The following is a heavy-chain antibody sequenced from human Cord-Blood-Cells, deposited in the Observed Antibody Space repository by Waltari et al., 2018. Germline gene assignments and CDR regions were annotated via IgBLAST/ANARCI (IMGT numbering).Heavy chain of an antibody. CDR2: ISNEGRNK. CDR1: GFTFSSYA. V-gene: IGHV3-30*04. J-gene: IGHJ3*02. CDR3: ARDGAARPAFDI. Sequence: QVQLVESGGGVVQPGRSLRLSCAASGFTFSSYAMHWVRQAPGKGVGWVAVISNEGRNKYYADSVKGRFTISRDNSKNTLYLQMNSLRAEDTAVYYCARDGAARPAFDIWGQGTMVTVSS. D-gene: IGHD6-6*01.